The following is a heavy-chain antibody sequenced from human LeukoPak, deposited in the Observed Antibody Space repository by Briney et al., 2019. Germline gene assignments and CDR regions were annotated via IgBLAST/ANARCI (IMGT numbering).Heavy chain of an antibody. CDR1: GFAFSSYW. CDR3: ARELRTFDS. V-gene: IGHV3-7*01. D-gene: IGHD3-16*01. CDR2: IKHNGDEL. J-gene: IGHJ4*02. Sequence: GGSLRLSCAASGFAFSSYWMTWVRQAPGKGLEWVANIKHNGDELNYVDSVEDRFAISRDNAKNSLYLHMTDLRAEDTAVYYCARELRTFDSWGQGTLVTVSS.